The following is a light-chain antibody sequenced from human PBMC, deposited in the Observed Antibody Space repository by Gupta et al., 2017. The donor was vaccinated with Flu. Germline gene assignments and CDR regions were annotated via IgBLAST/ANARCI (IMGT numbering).Light chain of an antibody. Sequence: DIVMTQSPDSLAVSLGERATINCKSSQSVFHSSTNKNYVAWYQQKPGQPPKLLIFWASTRESGVPDRFTGSGSGTDFTLTISSLQAEDVALYYCQQYHSAPRTFGQGTKVEIK. CDR1: QSVFHSSTNKNY. J-gene: IGKJ2*01. V-gene: IGKV4-1*01. CDR3: QQYHSAPRT. CDR2: WAS.